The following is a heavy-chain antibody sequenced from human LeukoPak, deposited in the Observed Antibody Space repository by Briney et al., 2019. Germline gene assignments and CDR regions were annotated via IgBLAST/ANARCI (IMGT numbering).Heavy chain of an antibody. CDR3: AKKGRRDVDAFDI. CDR1: GFTFDDYA. J-gene: IGHJ3*02. CDR2: ISWNSGSI. Sequence: SGGSLRLSCAASGFTFDDYAMHWVRQAPGKGLEWVSGISWNSGSIGYADSVKGRFTISRDNAKNSLYLQMNSLRAEDTALYYCAKKGRRDVDAFDIWGQGTMVTVSS. V-gene: IGHV3-9*01.